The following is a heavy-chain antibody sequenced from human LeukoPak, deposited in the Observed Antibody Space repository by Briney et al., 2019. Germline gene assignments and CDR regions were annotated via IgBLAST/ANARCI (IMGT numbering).Heavy chain of an antibody. D-gene: IGHD6-6*01. CDR1: GDSLSSYY. CDR3: AKHTFARPFDY. J-gene: IGHJ4*02. V-gene: IGHV4-59*08. Sequence: SETLSPTCTVSGDSLSSYYWSWIRQPPGKGLEWIGYIYHSGNTNSNPSLKSRVTISVDTSKNQFSLKLSSVTAADTAVYYCAKHTFARPFDYWGQGTLVTVSS. CDR2: IYHSGNT.